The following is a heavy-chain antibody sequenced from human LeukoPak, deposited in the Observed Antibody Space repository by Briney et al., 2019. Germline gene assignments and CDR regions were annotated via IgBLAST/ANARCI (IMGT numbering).Heavy chain of an antibody. J-gene: IGHJ4*02. CDR1: GGYISSSSYY. Sequence: PSETLSLTCTVSGGYISSSSYYWGWIRQHPGKGLEWIGSIYYSGNTYYKPSLKSRVTISVDMSKNQFSLKLISVTAADTAVYYCARWEGTIHNFGYWGQGTLVTVSS. V-gene: IGHV4-39*01. CDR2: IYYSGNT. D-gene: IGHD1-7*01. CDR3: ARWEGTIHNFGY.